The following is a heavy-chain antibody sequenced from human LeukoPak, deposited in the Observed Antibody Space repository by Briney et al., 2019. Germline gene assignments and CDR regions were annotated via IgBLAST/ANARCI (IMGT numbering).Heavy chain of an antibody. CDR1: GYSFTTYD. CDR2: ISESSNTI. D-gene: IGHD2-2*01. Sequence: GGSLRLSCVASGYSFTTYDMNWVRQSPGKGLEWVSHISESSNTIHYADSVKGRFTISRDNARRSLYLQMNSLRAEDTGMYYCARACGGASCYDTPDFDCWGQGTLVTVAS. V-gene: IGHV3-48*01. J-gene: IGHJ4*02. CDR3: ARACGGASCYDTPDFDC.